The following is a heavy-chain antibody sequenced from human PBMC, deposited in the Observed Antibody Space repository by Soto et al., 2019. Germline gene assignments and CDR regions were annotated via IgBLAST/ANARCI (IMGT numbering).Heavy chain of an antibody. D-gene: IGHD5-18*01. Sequence: PGESLKISRKGSGYSFTNYWIAWLRQMPGKGLEWMGNIYPGDSDARYSPSFRGQVSISADKSIGTAYLQWSSLQASDTAINQRARTRGYSYGFLPPDFDYWGQGTLVTVSS. V-gene: IGHV5-51*01. J-gene: IGHJ4*02. CDR1: GYSFTNYW. CDR3: ARTRGYSYGFLPPDFDY. CDR2: IYPGDSDA.